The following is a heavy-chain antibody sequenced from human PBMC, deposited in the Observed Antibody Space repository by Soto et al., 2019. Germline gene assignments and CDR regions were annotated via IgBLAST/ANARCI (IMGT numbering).Heavy chain of an antibody. Sequence: SETLSLTCSVSGGSISPYYWSWIRQPAGSGLEWIGRIYASGSTNYNPSLKSRVTMSVATSKDQFSLKLTSVTAADTATYYGARGGVVIIPTATAFDYWGQGALVTSPQ. CDR2: IYASGST. D-gene: IGHD1-1*01. V-gene: IGHV4-4*07. CDR1: GGSISPYY. J-gene: IGHJ4*02. CDR3: ARGGVVIIPTATAFDY.